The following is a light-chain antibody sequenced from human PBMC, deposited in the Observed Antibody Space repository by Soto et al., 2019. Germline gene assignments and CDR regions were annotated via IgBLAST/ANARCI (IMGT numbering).Light chain of an antibody. CDR1: QDVSFW. CDR2: TAT. V-gene: IGKV1D-12*01. Sequence: DIQMTQSPSSVSASVGDRVTITCRASQDVSFWLAWYQQKPGQAPKLLVYTATTLQSGVPSRFSGSGSGTHFTLNITCLQPEEFETYDGQQSNTLVTFGGGTRVEI. J-gene: IGKJ4*01. CDR3: QQSNTLVT.